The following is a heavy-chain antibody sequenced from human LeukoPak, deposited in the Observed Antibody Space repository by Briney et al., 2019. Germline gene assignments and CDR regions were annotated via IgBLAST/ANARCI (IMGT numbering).Heavy chain of an antibody. D-gene: IGHD4-17*01. J-gene: IGHJ4*02. CDR3: ASGGAHDYGDYVTPEFDY. Sequence: ASVKVSCKASGYTFTGYYMHWVRQAPGQGLEWMGWINPNSGGTNYAQKFQGRVTMTRDTSISTAYMELSRLRSDDTAVYYCASGGAHDYGDYVTPEFDYWGQGTLVTVSS. CDR1: GYTFTGYY. V-gene: IGHV1-2*02. CDR2: INPNSGGT.